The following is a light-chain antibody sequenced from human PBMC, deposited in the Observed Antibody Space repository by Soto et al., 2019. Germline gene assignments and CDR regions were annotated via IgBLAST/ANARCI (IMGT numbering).Light chain of an antibody. J-gene: IGKJ1*01. CDR1: HSVNSH. CDR3: QQYHKWPA. V-gene: IGKV3-15*01. Sequence: MMMTQSPATLSVSPGERVNLSCRTSHSVNSHVAWYQQKPGQAPRLLIYGAATRATGIPARFSGSGSGTEFTLTISSLQSEDFAVYYCQQYHKWPAFGQGTKVDIK. CDR2: GAA.